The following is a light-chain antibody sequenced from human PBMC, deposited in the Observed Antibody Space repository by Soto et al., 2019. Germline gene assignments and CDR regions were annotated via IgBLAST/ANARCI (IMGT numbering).Light chain of an antibody. CDR3: SSYTSSRTLV. J-gene: IGLJ1*01. CDR1: RSDVGGYNY. V-gene: IGLV2-14*01. CDR2: EVS. Sequence: QSALTQPASVSGSPGQSITISCTGTRSDVGGYNYVSWYQQHPGKAPKLMIYEVSNRPSGVSNRFSGSKSGNTASLTISGLQAEDEADDYCSSYTSSRTLVFGTGTKVTVL.